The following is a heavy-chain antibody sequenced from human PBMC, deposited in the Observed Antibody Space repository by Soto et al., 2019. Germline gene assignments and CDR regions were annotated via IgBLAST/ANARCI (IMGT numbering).Heavy chain of an antibody. J-gene: IGHJ4*02. CDR2: VYSGGAT. D-gene: IGHD3-10*01. V-gene: IGHV3-53*02. CDR3: ARVPGRL. CDR1: GFSVSRNY. Sequence: QLVETGGGLIQPGTSLTLSCAASGFSVSRNYMTWVRQAPGKGLEWVSFVYSGGATFYADSVKFRFILSRDDSQNTMYLQMNNLRAEDTAVYYCARVPGRLWGRGTLVTVAS.